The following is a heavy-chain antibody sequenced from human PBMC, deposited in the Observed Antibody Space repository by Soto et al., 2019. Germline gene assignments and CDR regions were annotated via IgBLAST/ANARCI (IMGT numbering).Heavy chain of an antibody. CDR2: IDYSGST. CDR1: GDSMSRSNYY. J-gene: IGHJ3*02. Sequence: QLQLQESGPGLVKPAETLSLTCTVSGDSMSRSNYYWGWIRQPPGKGLEWIGSIDYSGSTPYNPSLSSRVTIPVDTSKNPLSLRLTSVTAADTAVYDCARHPTAILDAFEIWGQGTMVTVSS. V-gene: IGHV4-39*01. CDR3: ARHPTAILDAFEI.